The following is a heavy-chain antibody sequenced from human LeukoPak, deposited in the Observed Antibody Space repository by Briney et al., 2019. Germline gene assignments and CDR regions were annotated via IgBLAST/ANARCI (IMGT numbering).Heavy chain of an antibody. D-gene: IGHD2-15*01. CDR2: IISIVGIT. CDR3: GRDKECSGGSCYSH. Sequence: ASVKVSCKASGGTFSSYAISWVRQAPGQGLEWMGRIISIVGITNYAQKFQGRVTITADMSTSTAYMELSSLRSDDTAVYYCGRDKECSGGSCYSHWGQGTQVTVSS. J-gene: IGHJ4*02. CDR1: GGTFSSYA. V-gene: IGHV1-69*04.